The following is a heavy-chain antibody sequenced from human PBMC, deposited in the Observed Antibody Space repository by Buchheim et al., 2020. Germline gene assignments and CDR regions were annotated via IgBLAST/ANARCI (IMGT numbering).Heavy chain of an antibody. CDR2: IWYDGSNK. D-gene: IGHD6-19*01. CDR3: ARGPGIAEAGPHYYYYGMDV. Sequence: QVQLVESGGGVVQPGRSLRLSCAASGFTFSSYGMHWVRQAPGKGLEWVAVIWYDGSNKYYADSVKGRFTISRDNSKNTLYLQMNRLRAEDTAVYYCARGPGIAEAGPHYYYYGMDVWGQGTT. J-gene: IGHJ6*02. CDR1: GFTFSSYG. V-gene: IGHV3-33*01.